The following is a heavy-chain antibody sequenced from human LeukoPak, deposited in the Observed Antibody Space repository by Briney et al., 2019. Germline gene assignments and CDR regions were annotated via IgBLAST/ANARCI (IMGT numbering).Heavy chain of an antibody. Sequence: KPGGSLRLSCAASGFTFSSYSMNWVRQAPGKGLEWVSSISSSSSYIYYADSVKGRFTISRDNAKNSLYLQMNSLRAEDTAVYYCAREGYYGSGVPDAFDIWGQGTMVTVSS. CDR1: GFTFSSYS. CDR3: AREGYYGSGVPDAFDI. V-gene: IGHV3-21*01. CDR2: ISSSSSYI. D-gene: IGHD3-10*01. J-gene: IGHJ3*02.